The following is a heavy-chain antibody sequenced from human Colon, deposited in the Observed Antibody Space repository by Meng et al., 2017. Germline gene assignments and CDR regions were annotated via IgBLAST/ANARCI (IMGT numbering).Heavy chain of an antibody. D-gene: IGHD2-15*01. Sequence: QVELVQSGSEVNKPGASVKVACRASGYSLNSYGINWVRQAPGQGLEWMGWINTDTGNPTYAQAFTGRFVFSLDTSVNTAYLHINSLKADDTAVYYCARDLLEYCSGGYCYARDYWGQGTLVTVSS. V-gene: IGHV7-4-1*02. CDR3: ARDLLEYCSGGYCYARDY. CDR2: INTDTGNP. J-gene: IGHJ4*02. CDR1: GYSLNSYG.